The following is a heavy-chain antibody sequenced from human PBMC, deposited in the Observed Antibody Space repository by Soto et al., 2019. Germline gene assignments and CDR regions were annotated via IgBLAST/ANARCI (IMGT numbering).Heavy chain of an antibody. CDR3: AKPIVATITAFFDY. D-gene: IGHD5-12*01. V-gene: IGHV3-23*01. J-gene: IGHJ4*02. CDR1: GFTFSSYA. CDR2: ISGSGGST. Sequence: GGSLRLSCAASGFTFSSYAMSWVRRAPGKGLEWVSAISGSGGSTYYADSVKGRFTISRDNSKNTLYLQMNSLRAEDTAVYYCAKPIVATITAFFDYWGQGTLVTVSS.